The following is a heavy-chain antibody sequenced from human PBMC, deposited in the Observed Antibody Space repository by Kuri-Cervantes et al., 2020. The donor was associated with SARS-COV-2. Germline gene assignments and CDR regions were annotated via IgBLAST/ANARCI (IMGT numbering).Heavy chain of an antibody. J-gene: IGHJ4*02. D-gene: IGHD1-26*01. Sequence: ASVKVSCKASGYTFTGYYMHWVRQAPGQGLEWMGWINPNSGGTNYAQKLQGRVTMTRDTSISTAYMELSRLRSDDTAVYYCARARYSGSYLFDYWGQGTLVTVSS. CDR3: ARARYSGSYLFDY. V-gene: IGHV1-2*02. CDR2: INPNSGGT. CDR1: GYTFTGYY.